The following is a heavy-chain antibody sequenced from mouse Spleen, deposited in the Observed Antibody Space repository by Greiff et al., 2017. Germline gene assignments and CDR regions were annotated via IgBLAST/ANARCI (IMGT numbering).Heavy chain of an antibody. CDR3: ARMDYGSSYGFAY. Sequence: QVQLQQPGAELVMPGASVKLSCKASGYTFTSYWMHWVKQRPGQGLEWIGEIDPSDSYTNYNQKFKGKATLTVDKSSSTAYMQLSSLTSEDSAVYYCARMDYGSSYGFAYWGQGTLVTVSA. CDR2: IDPSDSYT. J-gene: IGHJ3*01. V-gene: IGHV1-69*01. D-gene: IGHD1-1*01. CDR1: GYTFTSYW.